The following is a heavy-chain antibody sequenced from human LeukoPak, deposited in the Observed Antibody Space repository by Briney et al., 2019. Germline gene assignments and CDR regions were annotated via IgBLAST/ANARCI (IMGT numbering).Heavy chain of an antibody. V-gene: IGHV1-2*02. CDR1: GYTFTAYY. Sequence: ASVKVSCKTSGYTFTAYYMHWVRQAPGQGLEWMGWINPNSGGTDYAQKFQGRVTMTWDTSISTAYMELSRLRSDDTAVYYCARDQVYNSAQGVVDYWGQGTLVTVSS. CDR2: INPNSGGT. J-gene: IGHJ4*02. CDR3: ARDQVYNSAQGVVDY. D-gene: IGHD6-19*01.